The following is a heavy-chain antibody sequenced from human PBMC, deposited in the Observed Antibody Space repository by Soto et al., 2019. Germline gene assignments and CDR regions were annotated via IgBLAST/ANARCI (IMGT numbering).Heavy chain of an antibody. CDR1: GFTFSNYD. D-gene: IGHD2-15*01. CDR2: IGTAGDT. J-gene: IGHJ4*02. Sequence: EVQLVESGGGLVQPGGSLRLSCAASGFTFSNYDMHCVRQVTGKGLEWVSTIGTAGDTYYPGYVKGRFTISRENAKNYLYLQMSSLRAEDTAVYYCPRGRVISLYYFDYWGRGTLVTVSS. CDR3: PRGRVISLYYFDY. V-gene: IGHV3-13*01.